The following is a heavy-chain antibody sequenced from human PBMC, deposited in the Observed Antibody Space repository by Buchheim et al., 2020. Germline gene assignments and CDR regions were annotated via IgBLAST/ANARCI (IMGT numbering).Heavy chain of an antibody. CDR3: ARGSYSGSYYFDY. CDR2: FYYSGST. Sequence: QVQVQESGPGLVKPSETLSLTCTVSGGSMSSYYWSWIRQPPGKGLEWIGYFYYSGSTNYNPSLKRRVTISGDTSKNQFSLEVRSVTAADTAVYFCARGSYSGSYYFDYWGQGTL. V-gene: IGHV4-59*01. D-gene: IGHD1-26*01. CDR1: GGSMSSYY. J-gene: IGHJ4*02.